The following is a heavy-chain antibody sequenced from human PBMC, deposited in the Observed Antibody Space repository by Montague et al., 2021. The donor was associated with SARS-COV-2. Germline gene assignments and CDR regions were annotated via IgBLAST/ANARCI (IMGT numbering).Heavy chain of an antibody. D-gene: IGHD4/OR15-4a*01. V-gene: IGHV4-38-2*02. CDR1: GGSISSGSY. J-gene: IGHJ4*02. CDR3: ARVISAVAGANFYFDY. Sequence: SETLSLTCTVSGGSISSGSYWGWIRQPPGKGLEWIGTSDHSGITYYSPSLKSRVTISLDTSKNQFSLNLHSVTASDTAMYYCARVISAVAGANFYFDYWGQGTLVTVSS. CDR2: SDHSGIT.